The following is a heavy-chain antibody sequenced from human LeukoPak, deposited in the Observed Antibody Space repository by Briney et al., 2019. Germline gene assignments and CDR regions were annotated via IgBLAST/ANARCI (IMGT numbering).Heavy chain of an antibody. J-gene: IGHJ3*02. Sequence: GESLKISCKGSGYSFTSYWIGWVRQMPGKGLEWMGIIYPGDSDTRYSPSFQGQVTISADKSISTAYLQWSGLKASDTAMYYCARLRDSSGYYYVDAFDIWGQGTMVTVSS. CDR1: GYSFTSYW. D-gene: IGHD3-22*01. CDR2: IYPGDSDT. CDR3: ARLRDSSGYYYVDAFDI. V-gene: IGHV5-51*01.